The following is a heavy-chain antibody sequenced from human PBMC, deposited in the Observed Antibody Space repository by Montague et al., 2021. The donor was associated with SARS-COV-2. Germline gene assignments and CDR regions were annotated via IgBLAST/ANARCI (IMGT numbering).Heavy chain of an antibody. D-gene: IGHD3-3*01. J-gene: IGHJ4*02. CDR2: ISSNGSTI. Sequence: SLRLSCAASGFTFSSYDMNWVRQAPGKGLEWASYISSNGSTIYYADSVKGRFTISRDNAKNSLYLQMNSLRAEDTAVYYCARAELYYDFWSGYPWTFYYFDYWGQGTLVTVSS. CDR1: GFTFSSYD. V-gene: IGHV3-48*03. CDR3: ARAELYYDFWSGYPWTFYYFDY.